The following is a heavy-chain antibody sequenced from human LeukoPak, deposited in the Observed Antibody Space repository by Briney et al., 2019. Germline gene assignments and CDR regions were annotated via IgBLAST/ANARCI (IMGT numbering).Heavy chain of an antibody. V-gene: IGHV4-31*03. D-gene: IGHD6-13*01. CDR1: GGSISSGGYY. Sequence: SETLSLTCTVSGGSISSGGYYWSWIRQHPGTGLEWIGYIYYSGSTYYNPSLKSRVTISVDTSKNQFSLKLSSVTAADTAVYYCARDKGLAAAGHWYFDLWGRGTLVTVSS. J-gene: IGHJ2*01. CDR3: ARDKGLAAAGHWYFDL. CDR2: IYYSGST.